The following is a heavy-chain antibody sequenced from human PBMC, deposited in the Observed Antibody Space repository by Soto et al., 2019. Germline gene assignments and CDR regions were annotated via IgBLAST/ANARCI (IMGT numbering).Heavy chain of an antibody. J-gene: IGHJ6*02. CDR3: ARDLLSGRYGMAV. CDR1: GGSINSDY. Sequence: QVQLQESGPGLVKPSETLSLTCTVSGGSINSDYWSWIRQPPEKGLEWIGYVRNSGSTNYNPSLKSRVTISVDTSKNQFSLKLSSVTAADTGVYYCARDLLSGRYGMAVWGQGTTVTVSS. V-gene: IGHV4-59*01. D-gene: IGHD1-26*01. CDR2: VRNSGST.